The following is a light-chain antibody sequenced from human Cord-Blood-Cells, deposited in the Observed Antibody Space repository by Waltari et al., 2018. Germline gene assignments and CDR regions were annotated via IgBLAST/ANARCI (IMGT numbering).Light chain of an antibody. V-gene: IGKV1-5*01. CDR1: QSISSW. CDR2: DAS. Sequence: DIQMTQSPSTLSASVGDRVTITCRASQSISSWLAWYQQKPGKAPKPLIYDASSLESGGPSRCSGSGSGTEFTRTISSLQPDDFATYYCQQYNSYLTFGQGTKLEIK. CDR3: QQYNSYLT. J-gene: IGKJ2*01.